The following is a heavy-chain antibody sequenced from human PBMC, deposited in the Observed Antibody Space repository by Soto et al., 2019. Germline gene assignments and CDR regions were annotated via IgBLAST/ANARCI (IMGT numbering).Heavy chain of an antibody. CDR3: ARAFVDTAMVTDY. V-gene: IGHV3-30-3*01. CDR2: ISYDGSNK. D-gene: IGHD5-18*01. CDR1: GFTFSSYA. Sequence: GGSLRLSCAASGFTFSSYAMHWVRQAPGKGLEWVAVISYDGSNKYYADSVKGRFTISRDNSKNTLYLQMNSLRAEDTAVYYCARAFVDTAMVTDYWGQGTLVTVSS. J-gene: IGHJ4*02.